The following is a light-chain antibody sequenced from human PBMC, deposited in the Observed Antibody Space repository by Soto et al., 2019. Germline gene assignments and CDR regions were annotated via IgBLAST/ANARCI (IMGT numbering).Light chain of an antibody. V-gene: IGLV2-8*01. CDR3: SSYAGSNNYV. CDR2: EVI. CDR1: SSDIGDYNS. Sequence: QSVLTQPPSASGSPGQSVTISCTVTSSDIGDYNSVSWYQQHPGKAPKLIIYEVIKRPSGVPDRFSGSKSGNTASLTVSGLQAEDEVDYYCSSYAGSNNYVFGTGTKVTLL. J-gene: IGLJ1*01.